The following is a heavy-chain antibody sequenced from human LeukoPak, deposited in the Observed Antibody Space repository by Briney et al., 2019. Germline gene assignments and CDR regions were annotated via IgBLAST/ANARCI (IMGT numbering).Heavy chain of an antibody. V-gene: IGHV5-51*01. D-gene: IGHD2-15*01. Sequence: GESLKIPCKGSGYSLTSYWIGWVRQMPGKGLGWMGIIYPGDSGTRYSPSFQGQVTISADKSISTAYLQWSSLKASDTTMYYCARYYCSGGSCHGSYYFDYWGQGTLVTVSS. CDR2: IYPGDSGT. CDR1: GYSLTSYW. CDR3: ARYYCSGGSCHGSYYFDY. J-gene: IGHJ4*02.